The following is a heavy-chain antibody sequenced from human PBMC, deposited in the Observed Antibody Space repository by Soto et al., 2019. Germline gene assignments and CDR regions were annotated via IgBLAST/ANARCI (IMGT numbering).Heavy chain of an antibody. D-gene: IGHD2-15*01. CDR3: RGVARSYYYGLDV. CDR1: GGTFSSYA. CDR2: IIPIFGTA. Sequence: QVQLVQSGAEVKKPGSSVKVSCKASGGTFSSYAISWVRQAPGQGLEWMGGIIPIFGTANYAQKFQGRVTITADESTSTAYMELSSLRSEDTAVYSRRGVARSYYYGLDVWGPGATVTVSS. J-gene: IGHJ6*02. V-gene: IGHV1-69*12.